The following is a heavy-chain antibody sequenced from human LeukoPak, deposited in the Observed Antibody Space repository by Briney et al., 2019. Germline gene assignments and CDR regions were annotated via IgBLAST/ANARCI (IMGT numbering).Heavy chain of an antibody. D-gene: IGHD3-10*01. J-gene: IGHJ4*02. CDR1: GFTFSSYA. CDR2: ISGSGGST. V-gene: IGHV3-23*01. Sequence: GGSLRLSCAASGFTFSSYAMSWVRQAPGKGLEWVSAISGSGGSTYYADSVKGRFTISRDNSKNTLYLQMNSLRAEDTAVYYCAKARYYYGSGSGYFDYWGQGTLVTVSS. CDR3: AKARYYYGSGSGYFDY.